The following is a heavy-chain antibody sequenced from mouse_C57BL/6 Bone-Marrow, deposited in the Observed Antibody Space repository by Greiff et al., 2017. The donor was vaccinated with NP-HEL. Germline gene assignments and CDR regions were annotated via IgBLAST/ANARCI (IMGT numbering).Heavy chain of an antibody. D-gene: IGHD1-1*01. J-gene: IGHJ2*01. V-gene: IGHV1-78*01. CDR1: GYTFTDHT. CDR2: IYPRDGST. Sequence: VKLQESDAELVKPGASVKISCKVSGYTFTDHTIHWMKQRPEQGLEWIGYIYPRDGSTKYNEKFKGKATLTADKSSSTAYMQLNSLTSEDSAVYFCASNYGSSPYYFDYWGQGTTLTVSS. CDR3: ASNYGSSPYYFDY.